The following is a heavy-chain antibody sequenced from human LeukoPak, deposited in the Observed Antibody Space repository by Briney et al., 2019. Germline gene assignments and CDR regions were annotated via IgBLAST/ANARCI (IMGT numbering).Heavy chain of an antibody. CDR1: GYSISSGYY. D-gene: IGHD3-9*01. Sequence: SETLSLTCAVSGYSISSGYYWGWIRQPPGKGLEWIGSIYHSGSTYYNPSLKSRVTISVDTSKNQFSLKLSSVTAADTAVYYCARSPMYYDILTGYFDYWGRGTLVTVSS. V-gene: IGHV4-38-2*01. J-gene: IGHJ4*02. CDR2: IYHSGST. CDR3: ARSPMYYDILTGYFDY.